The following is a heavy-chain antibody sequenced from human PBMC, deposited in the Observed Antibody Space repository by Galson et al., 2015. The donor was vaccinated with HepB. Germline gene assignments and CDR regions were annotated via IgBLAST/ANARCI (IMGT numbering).Heavy chain of an antibody. D-gene: IGHD3-16*01. V-gene: IGHV4-34*01. CDR1: GGSFSGYC. J-gene: IGHJ4*02. Sequence: ETLSLTCAVYGGSFSGYCWSWIRQPPGKGLEWIGEINHSGSTNYNPSLKSRVTISVDTSKNQFSLKLSSVTAADTAVYYCARGGLGGFVDYWGQGTLVTVSS. CDR3: ARGGLGGFVDY. CDR2: INHSGST.